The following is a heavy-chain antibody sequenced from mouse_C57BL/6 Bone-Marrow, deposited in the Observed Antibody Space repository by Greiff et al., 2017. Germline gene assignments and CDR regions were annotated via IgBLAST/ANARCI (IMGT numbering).Heavy chain of an antibody. CDR3: ARPDCGSSPAWFAY. CDR1: GYTFTSYG. V-gene: IGHV1-81*01. D-gene: IGHD1-1*01. J-gene: IGHJ3*01. Sequence: VKLVESGAELARPGASVKLSCKASGYTFTSYGISWVKQSTGQGLEWIGEICPRNGNNYYNEKLKGKATLTADKSSSTAYMKLRSLTAVDAAVYFCARPDCGSSPAWFAYWGQGTRTTVTA. CDR2: ICPRNGNN.